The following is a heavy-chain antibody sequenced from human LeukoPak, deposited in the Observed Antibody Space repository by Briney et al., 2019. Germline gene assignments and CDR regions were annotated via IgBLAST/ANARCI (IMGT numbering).Heavy chain of an antibody. J-gene: IGHJ4*02. V-gene: IGHV3-53*01. D-gene: IGHD2-2*01. CDR1: RFTVSSNY. CDR3: AKGIVVPAAIRPKSRFDY. Sequence: GGSLRLSCAASRFTVSSNYMSWVRQVPGKGLEWVSVIYSGGSTYYADSVKGRFTISRGNPKNTLYLQMNSLRAEDTAVYYCAKGIVVPAAIRPKSRFDYWGQGTMVTVSS. CDR2: IYSGGST.